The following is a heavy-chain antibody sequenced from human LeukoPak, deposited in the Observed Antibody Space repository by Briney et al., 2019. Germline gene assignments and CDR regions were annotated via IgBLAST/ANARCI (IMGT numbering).Heavy chain of an antibody. D-gene: IGHD1-1*01. V-gene: IGHV3-21*01. CDR3: ASGGGTTLYI. J-gene: IGHJ3*02. CDR2: ISSSSSYI. Sequence: GGSLRLSCAASGSTFSSYSMNWVRQAPGKGLEWVSSISSSSSYIYYADSVKGRFTISRDNAKNSLYLQMNSLRAEDTAVYYCASGGGTTLYIWGQGTMVTVSS. CDR1: GSTFSSYS.